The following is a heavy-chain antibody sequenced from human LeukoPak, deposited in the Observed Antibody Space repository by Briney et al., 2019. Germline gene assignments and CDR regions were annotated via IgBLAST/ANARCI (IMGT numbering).Heavy chain of an antibody. D-gene: IGHD3-22*01. V-gene: IGHV3-23*01. CDR3: ARVSYDSSGYHTDAFDI. Sequence: GGSLRLSCAASGFTFSSYAMSWVRQAPGKGLEWVSAVSDSGDNTHYADSVKGRFAISRDNSKNTLYLQMNSLRAEDTAVYYCARVSYDSSGYHTDAFDIWGQGTMVTVSS. CDR2: VSDSGDNT. CDR1: GFTFSSYA. J-gene: IGHJ3*02.